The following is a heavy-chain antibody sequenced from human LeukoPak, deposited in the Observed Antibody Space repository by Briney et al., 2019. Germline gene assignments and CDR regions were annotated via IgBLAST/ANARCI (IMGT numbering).Heavy chain of an antibody. J-gene: IGHJ4*02. CDR1: GFTFSSYG. CDR2: IRYDGSNK. D-gene: IGHD4-23*01. CDR3: AKGGGNTAPYYFDY. V-gene: IGHV3-30*02. Sequence: GGSLRLSCAASGFTFSSYGMHWVRQAPGKGLEWVAVIRYDGSNKYYADSVKGRFTISRDNSKNTLYLQMNSLRAEVTAVYYCAKGGGNTAPYYFDYWGQGTLVTVSS.